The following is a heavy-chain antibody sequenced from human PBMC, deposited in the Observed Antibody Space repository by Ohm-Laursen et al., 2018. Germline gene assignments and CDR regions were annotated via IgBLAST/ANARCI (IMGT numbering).Heavy chain of an antibody. Sequence: SLRLSCSAFGFTFSNAWMSRVRQAPGKGLEWVANIHYSRTSLIYYADSVIGRFTISRDNAKNSLFLQMNSLRADDTAIYYCARRIPLYGMDVWGQGTTVTVSS. V-gene: IGHV3-48*04. J-gene: IGHJ6*02. CDR2: IHYSRTSLI. CDR3: ARRIPLYGMDV. D-gene: IGHD2-2*02. CDR1: GFTFSNAW.